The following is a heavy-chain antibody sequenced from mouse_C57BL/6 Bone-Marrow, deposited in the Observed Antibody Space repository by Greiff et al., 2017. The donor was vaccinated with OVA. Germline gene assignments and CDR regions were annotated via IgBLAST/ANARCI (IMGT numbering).Heavy chain of an antibody. V-gene: IGHV14-4*01. CDR3: TTNPGYAMDY. CDR1: GFNIKDDY. J-gene: IGHJ4*01. Sequence: EVMLVESGAELVRPGASVKLSCTASGFNIKDDYMHWVKQRPEQGLEWIGWIDPENGDTEYASKFQGKATITADTSSNTAYLQLSSLTSEDTAVYYCTTNPGYAMDYWGQGTSVTVSS. CDR2: IDPENGDT.